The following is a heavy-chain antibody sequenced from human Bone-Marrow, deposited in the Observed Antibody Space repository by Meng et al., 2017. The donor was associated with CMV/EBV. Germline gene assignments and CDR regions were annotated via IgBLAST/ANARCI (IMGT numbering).Heavy chain of an antibody. CDR2: INPNSGGT. V-gene: IGHV1-2*02. Sequence: ASVKVSCKASGYTFTGYYMHWVRQAPGQGLEWMGWINPNSGGTNYAQKFQGRVTMTRDTSISTAYMELSRLRSDDTAVYYCARSEGYYYYGMDVWGQGPTVPVSS. CDR1: GYTFTGYY. CDR3: ARSEGYYYYGMDV. J-gene: IGHJ6*02.